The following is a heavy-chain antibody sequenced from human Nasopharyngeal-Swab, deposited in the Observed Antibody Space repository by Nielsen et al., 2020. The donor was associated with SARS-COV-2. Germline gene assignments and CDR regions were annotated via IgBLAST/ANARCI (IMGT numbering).Heavy chain of an antibody. Sequence: SETLSLTCAVYGGSFSGYYWSWIRQPPGKGLEWIGEINHSGSTNYNPSLKSRVTISVDTSKNQFSLKLRSVTAADTAVYYCASRKYYYDSSGYFNYYYYGMDVWGQGTTVTVSS. V-gene: IGHV4-34*01. D-gene: IGHD3-22*01. J-gene: IGHJ6*02. CDR2: INHSGST. CDR3: ASRKYYYDSSGYFNYYYYGMDV. CDR1: GGSFSGYY.